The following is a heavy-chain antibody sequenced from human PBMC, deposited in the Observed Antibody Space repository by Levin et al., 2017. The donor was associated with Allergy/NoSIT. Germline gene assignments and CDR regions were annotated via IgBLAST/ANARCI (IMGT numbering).Heavy chain of an antibody. CDR3: ATLACGGGTCYSYIDY. V-gene: IGHV1-69*04. J-gene: IGHJ4*02. Sequence: ASVKVSCKASGATLSTYVFGWVRQAPGQGLEWMGRIVPILGRANYAQTFRDRVTITVDRSTSTSYMELSSLRSEDTAVYYCATLACGGGTCYSYIDYWGQGTLVTVSS. CDR1: GATLSTYV. D-gene: IGHD2-15*01. CDR2: IVPILGRA.